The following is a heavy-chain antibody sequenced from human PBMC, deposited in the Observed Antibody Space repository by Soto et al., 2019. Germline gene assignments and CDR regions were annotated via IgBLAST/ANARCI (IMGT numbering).Heavy chain of an antibody. V-gene: IGHV1-18*04. CDR1: GYTFTSYG. J-gene: IGHJ6*02. D-gene: IGHD3-10*01. CDR3: ARDPTKWFGESRLYGMDV. Sequence: VASVRVSCKASGYTFTSYGISWVRQAPGQGLEWMGWISAYNGNTNYAQKLQGRVTMTTDTSTSTAYMELRSLRSDDTAVYYCARDPTKWFGESRLYGMDVWGQGTTVTVSS. CDR2: ISAYNGNT.